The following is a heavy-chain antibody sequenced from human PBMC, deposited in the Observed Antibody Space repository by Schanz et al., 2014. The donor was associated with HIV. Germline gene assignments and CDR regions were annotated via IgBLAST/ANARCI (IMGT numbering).Heavy chain of an antibody. Sequence: QVQLVESGGALVNPGSSLRLSCAASGFTFNTFYMSWIRQAPGKGLEWIGSIYYSGNTHYNPSLKSRVTMSIDTSKNLSPLKRSLGTAADTAVYHCARHVPLNYDFWSAQNGWFDPWGQGTLVTVSS. J-gene: IGHJ5*02. CDR2: IYYSGNT. CDR1: GFTFNTFY. D-gene: IGHD3-3*01. V-gene: IGHV4-59*04. CDR3: ARHVPLNYDFWSAQNGWFDP.